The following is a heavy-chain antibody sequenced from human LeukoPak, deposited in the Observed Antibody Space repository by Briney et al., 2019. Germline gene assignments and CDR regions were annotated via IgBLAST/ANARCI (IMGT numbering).Heavy chain of an antibody. CDR2: ISNSGGSA. Sequence: GGSLRLSCAASGFTFSNYAMSWVRQAPGKGLEWVSGISNSGGSAYYADSVKGRFTIDRDTSKNTLYLQMHSLRAEATAKYYCARRNFYGSVGYYYPYYFDFWGQGTQVTVSS. V-gene: IGHV3-23*01. CDR1: GFTFSNYA. J-gene: IGHJ4*02. D-gene: IGHD3-22*01. CDR3: ARRNFYGSVGYYYPYYFDF.